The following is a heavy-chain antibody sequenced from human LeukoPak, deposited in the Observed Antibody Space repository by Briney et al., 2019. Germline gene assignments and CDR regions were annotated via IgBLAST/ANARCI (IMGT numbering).Heavy chain of an antibody. CDR1: GGSISSYY. CDR2: IYTSGST. J-gene: IGHJ6*03. CDR3: ARAIVPAAYYYYYYMDV. D-gene: IGHD2-2*01. V-gene: IGHV4-4*07. Sequence: SETLSLTCTVSGGSISSYYWSWIRQPAGKGLEWIGRIYTSGSTNYNPSLKSRVTMSVDTSKNQFSLKLSSVTAADTAVYYCARAIVPAAYYYYYYMDVWGKGTTVTVSS.